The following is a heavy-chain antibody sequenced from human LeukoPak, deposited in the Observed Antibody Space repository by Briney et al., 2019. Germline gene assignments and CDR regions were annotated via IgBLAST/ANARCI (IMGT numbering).Heavy chain of an antibody. J-gene: IGHJ4*02. Sequence: TPSETLSLTCTVSGGSVSSYYWSWIRQPPGKGLEWIGYISYTGSTNYNASLKSRVTISVDTSKNQFSLKLSSVTAADTAVYYCARHKATTIGWPSDYWGQGILVTVSS. D-gene: IGHD5-12*01. CDR3: ARHKATTIGWPSDY. CDR1: GGSVSSYY. V-gene: IGHV4-59*08. CDR2: ISYTGST.